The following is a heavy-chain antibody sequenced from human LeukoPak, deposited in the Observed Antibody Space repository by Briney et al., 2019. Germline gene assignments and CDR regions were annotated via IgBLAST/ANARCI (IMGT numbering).Heavy chain of an antibody. D-gene: IGHD1-1*01. Sequence: SETLSLTCIVSGGSISSSNYYWSWNRQPPGKGLEWIGYIYYSGSTDYNPSLKSRVSMSVHTSKNQLSLRLGSVTAADTAVYYCARDLPGTSFLDYWGQGTLVTVSS. CDR3: ARDLPGTSFLDY. J-gene: IGHJ4*02. CDR1: GGSISSSNYY. CDR2: IYYSGST. V-gene: IGHV4-61*01.